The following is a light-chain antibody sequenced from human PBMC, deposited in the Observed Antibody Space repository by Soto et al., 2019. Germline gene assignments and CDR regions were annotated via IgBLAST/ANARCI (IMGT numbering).Light chain of an antibody. V-gene: IGLV2-14*01. CDR2: EVG. CDR3: SSYTSSSTLDV. J-gene: IGLJ1*01. CDR1: SSDVGAYNY. Sequence: QSVLTQPASVSGSPGQSITISCTGTSSDVGAYNYVSWYQQQSGKAPKLMIHEVGNRPSGVSNRFSGSKSGNTASLTISGLQAEDEADYYCSSYTSSSTLDVFGTGTKVTVL.